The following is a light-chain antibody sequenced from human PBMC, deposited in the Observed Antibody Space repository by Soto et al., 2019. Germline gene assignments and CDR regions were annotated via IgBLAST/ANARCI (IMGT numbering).Light chain of an antibody. J-gene: IGLJ2*01. Sequence: QPVLTQPPSASGTPGQSVTISCSGSRSNVGYSAVNWFQHLPGTAPKLLIYSNYQRPSGVPDRFSGCKSGTSASLAISGLQSEDEADYYCAAWDDSLNGLVFGGGTKVTVL. CDR2: SNY. CDR3: AAWDDSLNGLV. CDR1: RSNVGYSA. V-gene: IGLV1-44*01.